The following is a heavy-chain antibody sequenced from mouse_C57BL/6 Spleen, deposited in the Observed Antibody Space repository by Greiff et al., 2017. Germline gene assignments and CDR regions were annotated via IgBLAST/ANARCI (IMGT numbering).Heavy chain of an antibody. CDR1: GFTFSSYG. V-gene: IGHV5-6*01. J-gene: IGHJ1*03. D-gene: IGHD1-1*01. Sequence: EVKLVESGGDLVKPGGSLKLSCAASGFTFSSYGMSWVRQTPDKRLEWVATISSGGSYTYYPDSVKGRSTISRDNAKNTLYLQMSSLKSEDTAMYYCARHYYGSSYGRGYFDVWGTGTTVTVSS. CDR3: ARHYYGSSYGRGYFDV. CDR2: ISSGGSYT.